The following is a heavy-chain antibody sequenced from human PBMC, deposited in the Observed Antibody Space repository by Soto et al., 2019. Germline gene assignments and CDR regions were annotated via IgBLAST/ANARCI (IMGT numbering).Heavy chain of an antibody. Sequence: ASVKVSCKASGYTFTSYGISLVRQAPGQGLERMGWISAYNGNTNYAQKLQGRVTMTTDTSTSTAYMELRSLRSDDTAVYFCARVYCSSTSCPFSLPNDAFDIWGQGTMVTVSS. CDR2: ISAYNGNT. J-gene: IGHJ3*02. CDR3: ARVYCSSTSCPFSLPNDAFDI. CDR1: GYTFTSYG. V-gene: IGHV1-18*04. D-gene: IGHD2-2*01.